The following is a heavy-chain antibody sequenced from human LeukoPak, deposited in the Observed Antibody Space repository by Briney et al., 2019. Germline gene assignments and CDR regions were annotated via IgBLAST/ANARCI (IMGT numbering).Heavy chain of an antibody. CDR1: GGSISSGSYY. J-gene: IGHJ4*02. D-gene: IGHD3-10*01. Sequence: SETLSLTCTVSGGSISSGSYYWSWIRQPAGKGLEWIGRIYTRGSTDYNPSLKGRVTISVDTSKNHFSLKLSSVTAADTAVYYCARGLLVGGSGSEHDYWGQGTLVTVSS. V-gene: IGHV4-61*02. CDR3: ARGLLVGGSGSEHDY. CDR2: IYTRGST.